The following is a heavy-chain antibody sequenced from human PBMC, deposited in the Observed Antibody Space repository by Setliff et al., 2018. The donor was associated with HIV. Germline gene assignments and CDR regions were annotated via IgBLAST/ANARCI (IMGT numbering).Heavy chain of an antibody. J-gene: IGHJ4*02. D-gene: IGHD4-17*01. CDR2: INPNSSDT. CDR3: ARRVPPIPSGDLDY. V-gene: IGHV1-2*02. CDR1: GYTFTDYY. Sequence: ASVKVSCKASGYTFTDYYIHWVRQAPGQGLEWMGWINPNSSDTNYAQKFQGRVSMTRDTSISTAYMDLSRLRSDDTAVYYCARRVPPIPSGDLDYWGQGTLVTVSS.